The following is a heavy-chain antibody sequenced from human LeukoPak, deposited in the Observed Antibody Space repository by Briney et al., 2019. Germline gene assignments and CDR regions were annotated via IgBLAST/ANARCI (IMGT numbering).Heavy chain of an antibody. D-gene: IGHD1-26*01. CDR1: GFTFSTFA. CDR3: AKDGGTHFDH. V-gene: IGHV3-23*01. J-gene: IGHJ4*02. CDR2: IFPSGGEI. Sequence: GGSLRLSCAASGFTFSTFAMLWVRQPRGKGLEWVSSIFPSGGEIHYADSVRGRFTISRDNAQNSLTLHMNTLRADDTAVYYCAKDGGTHFDHWGQGTLVTVSS.